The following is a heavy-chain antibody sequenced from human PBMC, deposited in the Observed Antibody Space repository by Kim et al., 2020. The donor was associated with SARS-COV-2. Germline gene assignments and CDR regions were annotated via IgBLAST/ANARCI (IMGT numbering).Heavy chain of an antibody. CDR2: IIPIFGTA. CDR1: GGTFSSYA. J-gene: IGHJ5*02. V-gene: IGHV1-69*13. Sequence: SVKVSCKASGGTFSSYAISWVRQAPGQGLEWMGGIIPIFGTANYAQKFQGRVTITADESTSTAYMELSSLRSEDTAVYYCARGGKGYYYGSGGPKTNWFDPWGQGTLVTVSS. D-gene: IGHD3-10*01. CDR3: ARGGKGYYYGSGGPKTNWFDP.